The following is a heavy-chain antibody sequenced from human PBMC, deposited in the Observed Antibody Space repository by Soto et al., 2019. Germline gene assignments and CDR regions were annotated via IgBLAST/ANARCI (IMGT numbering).Heavy chain of an antibody. D-gene: IGHD3-22*01. CDR1: GGTFSSYA. Sequence: SVKVSCKASGGTFSSYAISWVRQAPGQGLEWMGGIIPIFGTANYAQRFQGRVTITADESTSTAYMELSSLRSEDTAVYYCARDRDYYDSSGYYSRVYGMDVWGQGTTVTVSS. V-gene: IGHV1-69*13. J-gene: IGHJ6*02. CDR3: ARDRDYYDSSGYYSRVYGMDV. CDR2: IIPIFGTA.